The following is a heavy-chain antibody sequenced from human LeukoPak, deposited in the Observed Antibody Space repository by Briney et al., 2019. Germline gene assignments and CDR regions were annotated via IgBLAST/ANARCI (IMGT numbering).Heavy chain of an antibody. V-gene: IGHV3-33*01. D-gene: IGHD3-22*01. CDR2: IWYDGSNK. J-gene: IGHJ4*02. CDR1: GFTFNSYG. CDR3: ALNYYDSSGFNDY. Sequence: GGSLRLSCAASGFTFNSYGMHWVRQAPGKGLEWVAVIWYDGSNKYYADSVKGRFTISRDNSKNTLYLQMNSLRAEDTAVYYCALNYYDSSGFNDYWGQGTLVTVSS.